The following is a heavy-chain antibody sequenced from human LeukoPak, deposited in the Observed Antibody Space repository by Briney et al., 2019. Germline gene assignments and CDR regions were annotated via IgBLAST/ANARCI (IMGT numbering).Heavy chain of an antibody. CDR1: GYSFTSYW. D-gene: IGHD2-21*02. V-gene: IGHV5-51*01. Sequence: GESLKISCKGSGYSFTSYWIGWVRQVPGKGLEWMGIIYPGDSDTRYSPSFQGQVTISADKSISTAYLQWSSLKASDTAMYYCARLAYCGGDCYRNYFDYWGQGTLVTVSS. CDR2: IYPGDSDT. CDR3: ARLAYCGGDCYRNYFDY. J-gene: IGHJ4*02.